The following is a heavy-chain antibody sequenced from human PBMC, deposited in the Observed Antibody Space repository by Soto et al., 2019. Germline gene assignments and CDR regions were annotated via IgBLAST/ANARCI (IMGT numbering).Heavy chain of an antibody. CDR3: ARDRNYYSSGSYEDY. V-gene: IGHV3-48*01. Sequence: EVQLVESGGGLVQPGGSLRLSCAASGFVFSNYAMNWFRQAPGKGLEWVSFIGSGGFTKFYTDSVKGRFTVSKDNARNSLYLQMNSLRAEDTAVYYCARDRNYYSSGSYEDYWGQGILVTVSS. J-gene: IGHJ4*02. D-gene: IGHD3-10*01. CDR2: IGSGGFTK. CDR1: GFVFSNYA.